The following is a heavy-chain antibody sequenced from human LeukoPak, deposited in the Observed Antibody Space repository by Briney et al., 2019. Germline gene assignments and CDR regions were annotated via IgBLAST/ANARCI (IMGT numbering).Heavy chain of an antibody. CDR2: IKSDGSSS. D-gene: IGHD4-23*01. V-gene: IGHV3-74*01. Sequence: GGSLRLSCAASGFTFSSYFWMHWVRQAPGKGLVWVSRIKSDGSSSTYADSVKGRFTISRDNAKNTLYLQMNTLRAEDTAVYYCARDLDFGGYSIFEYWGQGTLVTVSS. CDR3: ARDLDFGGYSIFEY. J-gene: IGHJ4*02. CDR1: GFTFSSYFW.